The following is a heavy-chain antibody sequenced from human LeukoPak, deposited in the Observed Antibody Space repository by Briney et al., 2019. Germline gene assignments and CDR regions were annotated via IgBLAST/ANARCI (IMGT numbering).Heavy chain of an antibody. Sequence: GGSLRLSCAASGFTFSSYSMNWVRQAPGKGLEWVSSISGSSSYIYYADLVKGRFTISRDNAKNSLYLQMNSLRAEDTAVYYCARAGRDGYNYGDYWGQGTLVTVSS. CDR3: ARAGRDGYNYGDY. J-gene: IGHJ4*02. CDR2: ISGSSSYI. D-gene: IGHD5-24*01. V-gene: IGHV3-21*01. CDR1: GFTFSSYS.